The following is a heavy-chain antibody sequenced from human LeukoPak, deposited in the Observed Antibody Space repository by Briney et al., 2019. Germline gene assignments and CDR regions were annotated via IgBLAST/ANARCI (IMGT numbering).Heavy chain of an antibody. CDR1: GFTFSSYA. V-gene: IGHV3-30-3*01. CDR3: ARDITMVRGVIIRAPLGFDY. J-gene: IGHJ4*02. CDR2: ISYDGSNK. D-gene: IGHD3-10*01. Sequence: PGRSLRLSCAASGFTFSSYAMHWVRQAPGKGLEWVAVISYDGSNKYYADSVKGRFTISRDNAKNSLYLQMNSLRDEDTAVYYCARDITMVRGVIIRAPLGFDYWGQGTLVTVSS.